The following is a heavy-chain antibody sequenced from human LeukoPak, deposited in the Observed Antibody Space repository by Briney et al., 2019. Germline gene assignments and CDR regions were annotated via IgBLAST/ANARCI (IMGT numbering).Heavy chain of an antibody. D-gene: IGHD6-13*01. CDR2: INHIGRP. V-gene: IGHV4-34*01. J-gene: IGHJ6*03. CDR1: GGSFTGYY. Sequence: SETLSLTCAVYGGSFTGYYWSCIRQPPGKWLEWIGVINHIGRPNYNPSLKSRVTISVDTSKNQFSLKLSSVTAADTAVYYCARGRGGIAAAGTLDYYYYYYMDVWGKGTTVTVSS. CDR3: ARGRGGIAAAGTLDYYYYYYMDV.